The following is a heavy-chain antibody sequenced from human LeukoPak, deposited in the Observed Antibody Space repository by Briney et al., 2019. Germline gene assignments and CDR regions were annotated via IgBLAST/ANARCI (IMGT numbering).Heavy chain of an antibody. Sequence: ASVKVSSKASGYTFTSYGISWVRQAPGQGPEWKGWISAYNGNTNYVQKLQGRVTMTTDTSTSTAYMELRSLRSDDTAVYHCARDRDITGTYYYYYYMDVWGKGTTVTVS. V-gene: IGHV1-18*01. J-gene: IGHJ6*03. CDR3: ARDRDITGTYYYYYYMDV. CDR2: ISAYNGNT. CDR1: GYTFTSYG. D-gene: IGHD1-20*01.